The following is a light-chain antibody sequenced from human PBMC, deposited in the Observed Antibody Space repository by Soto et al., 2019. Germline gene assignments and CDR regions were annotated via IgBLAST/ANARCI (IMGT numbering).Light chain of an antibody. CDR3: CSYGGSSTLV. J-gene: IGLJ2*01. Sequence: QSALTQPASVSGSPGQSITISCTGTSSDVGSYNLVSWYQHRPVKTPKLMIYEGSKRPSGVSDRFSGSKSGNTASLTISGLQTEDEAEYYCCSYGGSSTLVFGGGTKLTVL. CDR2: EGS. V-gene: IGLV2-23*01. CDR1: SSDVGSYNL.